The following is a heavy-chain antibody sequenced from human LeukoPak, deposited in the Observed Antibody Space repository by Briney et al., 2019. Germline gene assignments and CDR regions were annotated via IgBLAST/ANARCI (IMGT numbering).Heavy chain of an antibody. J-gene: IGHJ3*02. CDR3: ASGNWNDRAFDI. V-gene: IGHV3-7*01. CDR2: IKPDGSER. D-gene: IGHD1-20*01. Sequence: GGSLRLSCAASLLTFSGYWMSWVRQAPGKGLEWVANIKPDGSERYYVDSVKGRFTVSRDNAKNSLYLQMNSLRAGDTAIYYCASGNWNDRAFDIWGQGTMVTVSS. CDR1: LLTFSGYW.